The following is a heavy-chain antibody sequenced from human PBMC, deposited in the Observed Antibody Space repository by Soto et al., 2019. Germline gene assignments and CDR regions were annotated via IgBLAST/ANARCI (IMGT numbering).Heavy chain of an antibody. Sequence: PSETLSLTCTVSGGSISSYYWSWIRQPPGKGLEWIGYIYYSGSTNYNPSLKSRVTISVDTSKNQFSLKLSSVTAADTAVYYCARHGPILTGYYYRGWRLFDPWGQGTLVTAPQ. CDR1: GGSISSYY. D-gene: IGHD3-9*01. V-gene: IGHV4-59*08. J-gene: IGHJ5*02. CDR2: IYYSGST. CDR3: ARHGPILTGYYYRGWRLFDP.